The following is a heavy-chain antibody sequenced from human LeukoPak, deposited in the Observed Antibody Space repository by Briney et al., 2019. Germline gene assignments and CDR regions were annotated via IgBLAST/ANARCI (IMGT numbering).Heavy chain of an antibody. J-gene: IGHJ5*02. CDR2: ISSSSSYI. Sequence: GGSLRLSCAASGFTFSSYSMNWVRQAPGKGLEWVSSISSSSSYIYYADSVKGRFTISRDNAKNSLYLQMNSLRAEDTAVYYCARESWLGQNNRFDPWGQGTLVTVSS. V-gene: IGHV3-21*01. D-gene: IGHD6-19*01. CDR3: ARESWLGQNNRFDP. CDR1: GFTFSSYS.